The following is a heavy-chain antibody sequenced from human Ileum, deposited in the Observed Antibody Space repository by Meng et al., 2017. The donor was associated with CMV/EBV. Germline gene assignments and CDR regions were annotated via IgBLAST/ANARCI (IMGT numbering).Heavy chain of an antibody. J-gene: IGHJ4*02. CDR3: ARHFDSSYSV. V-gene: IGHV3-72*01. CDR2: SRTKSSAYAT. D-gene: IGHD6-19*01. CDR1: GFTFSDHY. Sequence: HVGGCGGGLGRPGVPLRLTCEASGFTFSDHYMDWVRRAPGKGLEWVARSRTKSSAYATQYAASGKGRFTISRDESQNSLYLQMNSLKTEDTAVYYCARHFDSSYSVWGQGTLVTVSS.